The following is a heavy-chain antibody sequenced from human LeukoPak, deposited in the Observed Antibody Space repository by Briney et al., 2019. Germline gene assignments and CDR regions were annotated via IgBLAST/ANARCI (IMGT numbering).Heavy chain of an antibody. CDR3: ARGGIAAQNYYYYGMDV. V-gene: IGHV4-59*01. D-gene: IGHD6-25*01. Sequence: SETLSLTCTVSGGSISSYYWSWIRQPPGKGLEWIGYIYYSGSTNYNSSLKSRVTISVDTSKNQFSLKLSSVTAADTAVYYCARGGIAAQNYYYYGMDVWGQGTTVTVSS. CDR1: GGSISSYY. CDR2: IYYSGST. J-gene: IGHJ6*02.